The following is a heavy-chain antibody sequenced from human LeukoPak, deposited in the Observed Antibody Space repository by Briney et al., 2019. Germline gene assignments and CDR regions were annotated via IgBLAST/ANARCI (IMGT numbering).Heavy chain of an antibody. J-gene: IGHJ5*02. Sequence: GGSLRLSYAASGFTFSSYGMHWVRQAPGKGLEWVAFIRYDGSNKYYADSVKGRFTISRDNSKNTLYLQMNSLKTEDTAVYYCTTDSPLYSWRYNEVPWGQGTLVTVSS. CDR2: IRYDGSNK. CDR1: GFTFSSYG. V-gene: IGHV3-30*02. D-gene: IGHD1-26*01. CDR3: TTDSPLYSWRYNEVP.